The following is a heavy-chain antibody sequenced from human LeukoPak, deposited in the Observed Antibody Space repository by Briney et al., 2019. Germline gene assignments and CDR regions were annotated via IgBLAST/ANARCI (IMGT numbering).Heavy chain of an antibody. Sequence: GGSLRLSCAASGFTFSSYGMSWVRQAPGKGLEWVASIKPDGSEKYYLDSVKGRFTISRDNARDSLYLQMNSLRDDDTSVYFCARDASALYWGRGTLVTVSS. CDR1: GFTFSSYG. V-gene: IGHV3-7*01. CDR3: ARDASALY. CDR2: IKPDGSEK. J-gene: IGHJ4*02. D-gene: IGHD6-19*01.